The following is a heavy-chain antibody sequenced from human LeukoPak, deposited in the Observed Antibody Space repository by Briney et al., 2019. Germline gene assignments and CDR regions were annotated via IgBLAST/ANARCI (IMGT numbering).Heavy chain of an antibody. D-gene: IGHD3-22*01. CDR1: GGSISSYY. Sequence: SETLSLTCTVSGGSISSYYWSWIRQPAGKGLEWIGRIYMSGSTNYSSSLKSRVNMSVDTSKNQFSLNLSSVTAADTAVYYCARGSPWYYYDSSGSTPFDYWGQGTLVTVSS. CDR2: IYMSGST. V-gene: IGHV4-4*07. J-gene: IGHJ4*02. CDR3: ARGSPWYYYDSSGSTPFDY.